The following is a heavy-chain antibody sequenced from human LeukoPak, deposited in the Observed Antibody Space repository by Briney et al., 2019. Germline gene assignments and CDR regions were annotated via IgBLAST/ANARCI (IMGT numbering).Heavy chain of an antibody. CDR3: ARYTDYGGWFDP. J-gene: IGHJ5*02. Sequence: PSQTLSLTCAVSGGSISSGGYSWSWIRQPPGKDLEWIGYIYHSGSTYYNPSLKSRVTISVDRSKNQFSLKLSSVTAADTAVYYCARYTDYGGWFDPWGQGTLVTVSS. D-gene: IGHD4-17*01. V-gene: IGHV4-30-2*01. CDR1: GGSISSGGYS. CDR2: IYHSGST.